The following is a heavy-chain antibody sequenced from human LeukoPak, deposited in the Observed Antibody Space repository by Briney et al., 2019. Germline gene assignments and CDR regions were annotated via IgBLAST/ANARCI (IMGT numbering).Heavy chain of an antibody. D-gene: IGHD2/OR15-2a*01. Sequence: SETLSLTCTVSGASISSSYWSWIRQPPGMGLEWIGYIYYSGSTNYNPSFKSRVTFSIDTSKNQFSLWLDSVTAADTAVYYCASAPHVNYFDFWGQGALVTVSA. V-gene: IGHV4-59*08. CDR2: IYYSGST. J-gene: IGHJ4*02. CDR1: GASISSSY. CDR3: ASAPHVNYFDF.